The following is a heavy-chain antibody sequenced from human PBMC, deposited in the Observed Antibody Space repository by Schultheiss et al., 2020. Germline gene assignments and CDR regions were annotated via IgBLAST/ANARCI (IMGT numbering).Heavy chain of an antibody. CDR3: AKGPRIAAALDY. J-gene: IGHJ4*02. V-gene: IGHV3-74*01. D-gene: IGHD6-13*01. CDR1: GFTFSSYS. Sequence: GGSLRLSCAASGFTFSSYSMNWVRQAPGKGLEWVSRLDTDGSSTSYADSVEGRFTISRDNAKNTLYLQMNSLRAEDTALYYCAKGPRIAAALDYWGQGTLVTVSS. CDR2: LDTDGSST.